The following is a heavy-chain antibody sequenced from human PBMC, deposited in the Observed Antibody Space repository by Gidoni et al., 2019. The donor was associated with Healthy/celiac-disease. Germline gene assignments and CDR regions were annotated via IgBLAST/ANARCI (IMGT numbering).Heavy chain of an antibody. CDR3: ARGGSGYDPLDY. Sequence: QVQLQESGPGLVKPSETLSLTCTVSGGSISSYYWSWIRQPPGKGLEWIGYIYYSGSTNYNPSLKSRVTISVDTSKNQFSLKLSSVTAADTAVYYCARGGSGYDPLDYWGQGTLVTVSS. V-gene: IGHV4-59*01. J-gene: IGHJ4*02. CDR1: GGSISSYY. CDR2: IYYSGST. D-gene: IGHD5-12*01.